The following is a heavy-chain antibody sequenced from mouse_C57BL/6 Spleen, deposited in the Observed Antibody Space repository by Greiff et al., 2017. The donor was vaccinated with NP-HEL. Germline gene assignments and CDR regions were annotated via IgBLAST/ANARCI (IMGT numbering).Heavy chain of an antibody. Sequence: DVQLVESGGGLVKPGGSLKLSCAASGFTFSSYTMSWVRQTPEKRLEWVATISGGGGNTYYPDSVKGRFTISRDNAKNTMYLQMSSLRSADTALYYCARHDGYPFDYWGKGTTLTVSS. J-gene: IGHJ2*01. V-gene: IGHV5-9*01. CDR1: GFTFSSYT. CDR2: ISGGGGNT. D-gene: IGHD2-3*01. CDR3: ARHDGYPFDY.